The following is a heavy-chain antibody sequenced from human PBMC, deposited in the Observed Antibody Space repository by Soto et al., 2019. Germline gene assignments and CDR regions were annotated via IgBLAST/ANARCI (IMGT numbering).Heavy chain of an antibody. J-gene: IGHJ4*02. CDR2: ISYDGSNK. V-gene: IGHV3-30-3*01. CDR3: ASSRAVVIIHDY. D-gene: IGHD3-3*01. CDR1: GFTFSSYA. Sequence: GGSLRLSCAASGFTFSSYAMHWVRQAPGKGLEWVAVISYDGSNKYYADSVKGRFTISRDNSKNTLYLQMNSLRAEDTAVYYCASSRAVVIIHDYWGQGTLVTVSS.